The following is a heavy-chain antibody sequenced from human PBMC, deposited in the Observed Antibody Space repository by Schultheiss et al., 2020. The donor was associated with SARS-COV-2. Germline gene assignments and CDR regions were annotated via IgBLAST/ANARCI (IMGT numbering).Heavy chain of an antibody. CDR2: ISYDGNYK. CDR3: ARADSSDYTPFFFDY. V-gene: IGHV3-30*01. Sequence: GGSLRLSCAASGFTFSTYAMHWVRQAPGKGLEWVALISYDGNYKYYADSVKGRFTISRDNSKNTLYLQMNSLRAEDTAVYYCARADSSDYTPFFFDYWGQGTLVTVSS. D-gene: IGHD3-22*01. J-gene: IGHJ4*02. CDR1: GFTFSTYA.